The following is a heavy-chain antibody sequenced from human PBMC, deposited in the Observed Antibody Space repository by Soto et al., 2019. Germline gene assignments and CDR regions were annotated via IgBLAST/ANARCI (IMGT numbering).Heavy chain of an antibody. Sequence: TSVKGSSKASRYTSTSYNINWVRQATGQGLEWVAGSTSNSGNSDYAQKFQGRLTVTREISISTAYMELSSLRSDDTAVYYCVLVGVFDHWGPGTLVTVSS. V-gene: IGHV1-8*01. CDR3: VLVGVFDH. D-gene: IGHD3-3*01. J-gene: IGHJ4*02. CDR1: RYTSTSYN. CDR2: STSNSGNS.